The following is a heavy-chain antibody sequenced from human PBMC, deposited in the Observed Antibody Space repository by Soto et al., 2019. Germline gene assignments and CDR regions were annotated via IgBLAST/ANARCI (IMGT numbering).Heavy chain of an antibody. CDR2: ISGSGGST. CDR1: GVTFCSYA. J-gene: IGHJ4*02. Sequence: GGSLRLSCAASGVTFCSYAMSWVRQDPGKGLEWVSAISGSGGSTYYADSVKGRFTISRDNSKNTLYLQMNSLRAEDTAVYYCAKHVESPAAMRIFDYWGQGTLVTVSS. V-gene: IGHV3-23*01. D-gene: IGHD2-2*01. CDR3: AKHVESPAAMRIFDY.